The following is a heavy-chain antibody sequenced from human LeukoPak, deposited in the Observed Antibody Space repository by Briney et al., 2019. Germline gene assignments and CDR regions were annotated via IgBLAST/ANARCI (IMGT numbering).Heavy chain of an antibody. V-gene: IGHV3-23*01. D-gene: IGHD3-10*01. CDR2: ISGSGDNT. CDR1: GFTFSSYA. J-gene: IGHJ4*02. CDR3: ARDSNSYGSGATIDY. Sequence: GGSLRLSCAASGFTFSSYAMSWVRQVPGKGLEWVSVISGSGDNTYYADSVKGRFTISRDNSKNTLYLQMSSLRAEDTAVYYCARDSNSYGSGATIDYWGQGTLVTVSS.